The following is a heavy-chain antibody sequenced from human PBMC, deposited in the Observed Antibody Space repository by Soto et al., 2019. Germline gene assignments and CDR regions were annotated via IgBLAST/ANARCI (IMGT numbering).Heavy chain of an antibody. CDR2: ISASGST. CDR3: ARRDRSGFSYWLDT. J-gene: IGHJ5*02. D-gene: IGHD3-22*01. Sequence: SETLSLTCTVSVGSISDGYYWTWIRQHPGKGLEWIGSISASGSTSYNPSLKSRLTVSVDKSKNQFSLNLRSVTAADTAVYYCARRDRSGFSYWLDTWGQGTLVTVSS. CDR1: VGSISDGYY. V-gene: IGHV4-31*03.